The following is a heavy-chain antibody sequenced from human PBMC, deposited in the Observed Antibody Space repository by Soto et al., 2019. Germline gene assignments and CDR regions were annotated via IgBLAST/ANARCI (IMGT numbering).Heavy chain of an antibody. D-gene: IGHD3-16*01. CDR1: GFTFSSYA. V-gene: IGHV3-30-3*01. Sequence: QVQLVESGGGVVQPGRSLRLSCAASGFTFSSYAMHWVRQAPGKGLEWVAVISYDGSNKYYADSVKGRFTISRDNSKNTLYLQMNSLRAEDTAVYYCARDLAYYWGQETLVTVSS. CDR2: ISYDGSNK. CDR3: ARDLAYY. J-gene: IGHJ4*02.